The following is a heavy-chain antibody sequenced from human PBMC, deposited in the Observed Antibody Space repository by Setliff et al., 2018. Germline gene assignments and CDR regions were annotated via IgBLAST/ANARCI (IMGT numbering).Heavy chain of an antibody. CDR2: IYQSGST. V-gene: IGHV4-38-2*01. J-gene: IGHJ6*02. CDR1: GYSISSGYY. Sequence: PSETLSLTCAVFGYSISSGYYWGWIRKPPGKGLECIGSIYQSGSTYYNPSLKSRVTISVDTSKNQFSLKLSSVTAADTAVYYCARKAPYYYYGMDVWGQGTTVTVSS. CDR3: ARKAPYYYYGMDV.